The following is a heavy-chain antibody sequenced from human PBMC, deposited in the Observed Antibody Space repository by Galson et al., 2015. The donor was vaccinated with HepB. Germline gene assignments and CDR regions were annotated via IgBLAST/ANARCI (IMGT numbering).Heavy chain of an antibody. CDR3: ARAEYDFWSGYYYYYGMDV. J-gene: IGHJ6*02. Sequence: SVKVSCKASGYTFTSYAMHWVRQAPGQRLEWMGWINAGNGNTRYSQKFQGRVTITRDTSASTAYMELSGLRSEDTAVYYCARAEYDFWSGYYYYYGMDVWGQGTTVTVSS. V-gene: IGHV1-3*01. D-gene: IGHD3-3*01. CDR2: INAGNGNT. CDR1: GYTFTSYA.